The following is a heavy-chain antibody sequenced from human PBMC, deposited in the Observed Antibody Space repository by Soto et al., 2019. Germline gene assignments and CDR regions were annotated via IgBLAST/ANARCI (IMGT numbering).Heavy chain of an antibody. J-gene: IGHJ6*02. CDR1: GVSISASY. CDR3: ARDRGYCSRTRCHILAPRSMWSYHYGMDV. Sequence: LSLTCTVSGVSISASYWNWIRQRAGKGLEWIGRFYSSGNANYNPSLRRRVTMSVDTSKNQFSLKLGSVTAADTAVYYGARDRGYCSRTRCHILAPRSMWSYHYGMDVWGQGTTVTVSS. D-gene: IGHD2-2*01. V-gene: IGHV4-4*07. CDR2: FYSSGNA.